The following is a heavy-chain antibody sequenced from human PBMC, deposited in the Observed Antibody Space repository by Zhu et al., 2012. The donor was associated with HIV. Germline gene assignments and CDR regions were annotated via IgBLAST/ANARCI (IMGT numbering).Heavy chain of an antibody. D-gene: IGHD3-9*01. J-gene: IGHJ5*01. Sequence: QVQLQESGPRLVRPSETLSLTCTVSGGSISSHFWTWIRQPPGKGLEWIGNVYFSGSTEYNPSLESRVTISIDMSKNHFSLELTSVTAADTAVYYCARDRDYDILSGAFDSWGQGTLVTVSS. CDR3: ARDRDYDILSGAFDS. V-gene: IGHV4-59*11. CDR1: GGSISSHF. CDR2: VYFSGST.